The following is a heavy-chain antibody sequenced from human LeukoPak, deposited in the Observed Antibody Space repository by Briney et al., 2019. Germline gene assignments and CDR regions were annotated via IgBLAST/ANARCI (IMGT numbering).Heavy chain of an antibody. CDR1: GGSISSYY. V-gene: IGHV4-59*01. CDR2: IYYSGST. CDR3: ARGTYGSSWQLEHFDY. Sequence: KPSETLSLTCTVSGGSISSYYWSWIRQPPGKGLEWIGYIYYSGSTNYNPSLKSRVTISVDTSKNQFSLKLSSPTAADTAVYYCARGTYGSSWQLEHFDYWGQGTLVTVSS. J-gene: IGHJ4*02. D-gene: IGHD6-13*01.